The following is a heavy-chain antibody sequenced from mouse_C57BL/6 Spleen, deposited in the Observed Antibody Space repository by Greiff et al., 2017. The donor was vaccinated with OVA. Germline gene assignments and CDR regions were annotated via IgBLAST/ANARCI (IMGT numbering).Heavy chain of an antibody. Sequence: EVQLVESGGGLVQPGGSLSLSCAASGFTFPDYYMSWVRQPPGKALEWLGFLRNKANGYTTEYSASVKGRFTISRDNSQSILYLQMNALRAEDSATYYCARSYGRGYFDYWGQGTTLTVSS. D-gene: IGHD1-1*02. J-gene: IGHJ2*01. CDR3: ARSYGRGYFDY. CDR1: GFTFPDYY. V-gene: IGHV7-3*01. CDR2: LRNKANGYTT.